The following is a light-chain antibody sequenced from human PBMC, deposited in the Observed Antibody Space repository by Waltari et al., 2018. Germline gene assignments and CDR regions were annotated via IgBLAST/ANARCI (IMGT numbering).Light chain of an antibody. J-gene: IGKJ5*01. V-gene: IGKV3-11*01. CDR1: QSVSSY. CDR2: DAS. CDR3: QQRSNWPPSIT. Sequence: EIVLTQSPATLSLSPGERATLSCRASQSVSSYLAWYQQKPGQAPRRLIYDASNRATGIPARLSGSGSGTDFTLTISSLEPEDFAVYYCQQRSNWPPSITFGQGTRLEIK.